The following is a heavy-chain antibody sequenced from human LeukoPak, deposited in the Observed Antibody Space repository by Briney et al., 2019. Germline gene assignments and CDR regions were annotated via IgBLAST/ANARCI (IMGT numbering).Heavy chain of an antibody. CDR2: INWNGGST. V-gene: IGHV3-20*04. J-gene: IGHJ4*02. D-gene: IGHD2-15*01. CDR3: ARDVGLGYCSGGSCYHTKLDY. Sequence: PGGSLRLSCAASGFTFDDYGMSWVRQAPGKGLEWVSGINWNGGSTGYADSAKGRFTISRDNAKNSLYLQMNSLRAEDTALYYCARDVGLGYCSGGSCYHTKLDYWGQGTLVTVSS. CDR1: GFTFDDYG.